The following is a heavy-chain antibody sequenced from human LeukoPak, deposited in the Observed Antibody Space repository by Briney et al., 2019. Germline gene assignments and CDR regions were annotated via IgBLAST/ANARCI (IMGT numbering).Heavy chain of an antibody. V-gene: IGHV3-23*01. Sequence: GGSLRLSCAASGFTFRTYAMSWVRQAPGKGLEWVSAISGSGGSRYYAGSVEGRSTISRDNSKNSLYLQMNSLRAEDTAVYYCARYRRRVDSIADLGYWGQGTLVTVSS. J-gene: IGHJ4*02. CDR3: ARYRRRVDSIADLGY. D-gene: IGHD1-14*01. CDR2: ISGSGGSR. CDR1: GFTFRTYA.